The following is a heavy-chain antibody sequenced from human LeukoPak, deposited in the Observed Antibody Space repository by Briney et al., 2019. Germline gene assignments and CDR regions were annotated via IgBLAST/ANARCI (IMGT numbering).Heavy chain of an antibody. CDR3: ARVPSTQWLVYYFDY. CDR1: GFTFSSYS. J-gene: IGHJ4*02. CDR2: ISSSSSYI. V-gene: IGHV3-21*01. D-gene: IGHD6-19*01. Sequence: PGGSLRLSCAASGFTFSSYSMNWVRQAPGKGLEWVSSISSSSSYIYYADSVKGRFTISRDNAKNTLYLQMNSLRAEDTAVYYCARVPSTQWLVYYFDYWGQGTLVTVSS.